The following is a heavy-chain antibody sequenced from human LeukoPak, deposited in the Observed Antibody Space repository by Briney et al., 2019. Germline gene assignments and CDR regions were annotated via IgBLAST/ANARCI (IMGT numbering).Heavy chain of an antibody. CDR2: ISSSGGGT. CDR1: GFTFSSYA. CDR3: AKDRPRSSEGSFDY. V-gene: IGHV3-23*01. J-gene: IGHJ4*02. D-gene: IGHD3-22*01. Sequence: GGSLTLSCGASGFTFSSYAMSWVRQAPGKGLGWVSSISSSGGGTYYADSVKGRFTISRDNSKNTLYLQMNSLRADDTAVYYCAKDRPRSSEGSFDYWGQGTLVTVSS.